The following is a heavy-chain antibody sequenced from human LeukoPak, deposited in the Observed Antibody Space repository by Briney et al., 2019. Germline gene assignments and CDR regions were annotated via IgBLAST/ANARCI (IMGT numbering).Heavy chain of an antibody. J-gene: IGHJ6*03. D-gene: IGHD3-3*01. CDR1: GRSFSGYY. Sequence: SEALSLTCAFYGRSFSGYYWSWIRQPPGKGLEWIGEINHSGSTNYNPSLKSRVTISVETSKNQFSLKLSSVTAADTAVYYCASRYYDFWSGYSNYYYMDVWGKGATVTVSS. CDR2: INHSGST. V-gene: IGHV4-34*01. CDR3: ASRYYDFWSGYSNYYYMDV.